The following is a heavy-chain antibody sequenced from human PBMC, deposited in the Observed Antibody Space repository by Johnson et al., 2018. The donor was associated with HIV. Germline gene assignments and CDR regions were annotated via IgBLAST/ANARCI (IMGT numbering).Heavy chain of an antibody. V-gene: IGHV3-13*01. CDR3: VREWLYDAFDI. CDR2: IGTAGDT. D-gene: IGHD3-22*01. CDR1: GFTFSCYD. J-gene: IGHJ3*02. Sequence: VQLVESGGGVVQPGESLRLSCAASGFTFSCYDVHWVRQATGNGLEWVSPIGTAGDTYYPGSVKGRFTISRDNAKNSLYLRMNSLRAEDTAVYYCVREWLYDAFDIWGQGTMVSVSS.